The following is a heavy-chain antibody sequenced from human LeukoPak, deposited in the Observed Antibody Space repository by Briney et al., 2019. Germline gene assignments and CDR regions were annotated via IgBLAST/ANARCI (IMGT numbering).Heavy chain of an antibody. Sequence: GGSLRLSCAASGFTFSSYGMSWVRQAPGKGLEWVSVIYSGGSTYYADSVKGRFTISRDNSKNTLYLQMNSLRAEDTAVYYCARSVAGPFDYWGQGTLVTVSS. CDR1: GFTFSSYG. J-gene: IGHJ4*02. CDR2: IYSGGST. V-gene: IGHV3-53*01. D-gene: IGHD6-19*01. CDR3: ARSVAGPFDY.